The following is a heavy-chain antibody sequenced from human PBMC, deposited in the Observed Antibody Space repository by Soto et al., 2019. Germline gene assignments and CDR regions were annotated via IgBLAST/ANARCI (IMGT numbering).Heavy chain of an antibody. CDR1: GFTFSSYS. CDR3: AIKGSKYSGYDFDY. CDR2: ISSSSTYI. J-gene: IGHJ4*02. D-gene: IGHD5-12*01. V-gene: IGHV3-21*01. Sequence: ELQLVESGGGLVKPGGSLRLSCAASGFTFSSYSMNWVRQAPGKGLEWVSSISSSSTYIYYADSVKGRFTISRDNAKNSLYLQMNSLRAEDTAVYYCAIKGSKYSGYDFDYWGQGTLVTVSS.